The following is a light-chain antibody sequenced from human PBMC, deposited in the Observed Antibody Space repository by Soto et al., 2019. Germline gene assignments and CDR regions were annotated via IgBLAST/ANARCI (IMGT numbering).Light chain of an antibody. CDR1: QTISNW. CDR3: HQYGNYSPET. Sequence: DIQMTQSPSTLSASVGDRVTITCRASQTISNWLAWYQQKPGKAPKLLIYDASSLESGVPSRFSGSGSGTEFTLTINSLQPDDFAAYYCHQYGNYSPETFGQGTKVEIK. CDR2: DAS. V-gene: IGKV1-5*01. J-gene: IGKJ1*01.